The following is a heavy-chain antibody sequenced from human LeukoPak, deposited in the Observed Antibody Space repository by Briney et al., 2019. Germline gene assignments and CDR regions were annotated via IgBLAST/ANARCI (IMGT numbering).Heavy chain of an antibody. V-gene: IGHV4-61*08. CDR3: ARHYYDSSGYAPFDY. CDR2: IYYSGST. Sequence: SETLSLTCTVSGGSISSGGYSWSWIRQPPGKGLEWIGYIYYSGSTNYNPSLKSRVTMSVDTSKNQFSLKLSSVTAADTAVYYCARHYYDSSGYAPFDYWGQGTLVTVSS. CDR1: GGSISSGGYS. D-gene: IGHD3-22*01. J-gene: IGHJ4*02.